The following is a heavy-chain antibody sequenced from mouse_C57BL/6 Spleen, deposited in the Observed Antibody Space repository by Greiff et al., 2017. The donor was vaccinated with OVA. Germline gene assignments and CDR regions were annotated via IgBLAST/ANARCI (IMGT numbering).Heavy chain of an antibody. J-gene: IGHJ3*01. D-gene: IGHD2-4*01. CDR2: IYPRSGNT. V-gene: IGHV1-81*01. Sequence: QVQLQQSGAELARPGASVKLSCKASGYTFTSYGISWVKQRTGQGLEWIGAIYPRSGNTYYNEKFKGKATLTADKSSSTAYMELRSLTSEDSAVYFCAYEYDAWFAYWGQGTLGTVSA. CDR1: GYTFTSYG. CDR3: AYEYDAWFAY.